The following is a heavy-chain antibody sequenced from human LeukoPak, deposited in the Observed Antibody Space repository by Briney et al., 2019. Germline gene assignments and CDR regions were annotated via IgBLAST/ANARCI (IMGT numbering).Heavy chain of an antibody. J-gene: IGHJ3*02. V-gene: IGHV1-18*01. CDR1: GYTFTSYG. CDR2: ISAYNGNT. D-gene: IGHD2-21*01. Sequence: ASVKVSCKASGYTFTSYGISWVRQAPGQGLEWMGWISAYNGNTNYARKLQGRVTMTTDTSTSTAYMELRSLRSDDTAVYYCARTKVNRDAFDIWGQGTMVTVSS. CDR3: ARTKVNRDAFDI.